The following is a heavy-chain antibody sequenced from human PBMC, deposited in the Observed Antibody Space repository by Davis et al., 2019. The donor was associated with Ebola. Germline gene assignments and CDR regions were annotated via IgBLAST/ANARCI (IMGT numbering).Heavy chain of an antibody. D-gene: IGHD3-3*01. V-gene: IGHV3-66*01. CDR1: GFTFSDYY. Sequence: GGSLRLSCAASGFTFSDYYMSWIRQAPGKGLEWVSVIYSGGSTYYADSVKGRFTISRDNSKNTLYLQMNSLRAEDTAVYYCARDLFSSYDFWSGYWDVWGQGTTVTVSS. CDR3: ARDLFSSYDFWSGYWDV. J-gene: IGHJ6*02. CDR2: IYSGGST.